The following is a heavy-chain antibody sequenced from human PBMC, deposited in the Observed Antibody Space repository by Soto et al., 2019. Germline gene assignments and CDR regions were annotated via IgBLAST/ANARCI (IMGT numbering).Heavy chain of an antibody. D-gene: IGHD3-10*01. J-gene: IGHJ4*02. V-gene: IGHV3-23*01. CDR3: AKVTVSYYGSGSHDY. CDR2: ISGSGGST. CDR1: GFTFSSYA. Sequence: EVQLLESGGGVVQPGGSLRLSCAASGFTFSSYAMSWVRQAPGKGLEWVSAISGSGGSTYYADSVKGRFTISRDNSKNTLYLQMNSLRAEDTAVYYCAKVTVSYYGSGSHDYWGQGTLVTVSS.